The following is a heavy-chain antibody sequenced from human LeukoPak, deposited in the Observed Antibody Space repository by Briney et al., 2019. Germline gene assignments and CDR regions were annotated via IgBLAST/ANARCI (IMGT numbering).Heavy chain of an antibody. CDR3: ATYRYCTNGVCYRFDY. CDR2: INEDGSEK. Sequence: GGSLRLSCAASGFTFTNYFMTWVRQAPGRGLEWVANINEDGSEKNYVGSVKGRFTISRDNAKNSLHLQMNSLRAEDTAVYYCATYRYCTNGVCYRFDYWGQGTLVTVSS. J-gene: IGHJ4*02. V-gene: IGHV3-7*01. D-gene: IGHD2-8*01. CDR1: GFTFTNYF.